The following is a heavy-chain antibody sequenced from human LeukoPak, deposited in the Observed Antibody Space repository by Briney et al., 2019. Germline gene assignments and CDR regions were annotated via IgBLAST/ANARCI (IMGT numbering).Heavy chain of an antibody. CDR1: GGSISSYY. J-gene: IGHJ4*02. CDR2: IYYSGST. Sequence: SETLSLTCTVSGGSISSYYWSWIRQPPGEGLEWIGNIYYSGSTNYNPSLKSRVTISVDTSKNQFSLKLSSVTAADTAVYYCVRDSSSRGYFDYWGQGALVTVSS. CDR3: VRDSSSRGYFDY. D-gene: IGHD3-10*01. V-gene: IGHV4-59*01.